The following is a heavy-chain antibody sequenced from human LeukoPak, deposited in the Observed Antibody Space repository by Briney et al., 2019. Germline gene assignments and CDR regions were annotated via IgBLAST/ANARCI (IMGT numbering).Heavy chain of an antibody. V-gene: IGHV4-59*08. CDR3: ARRKYYGSGYTLDV. Sequence: PSETLSLTCSVSGGSISSYYWSWIRQPPGEGLERIGYIYHSGSTNYNPSLKSRVTISVDTSKNQFSLKLSSVTAADTAVYYCARRKYYGSGYTLDVWGQGTTVTVSS. J-gene: IGHJ6*02. D-gene: IGHD3-10*01. CDR1: GGSISSYY. CDR2: IYHSGST.